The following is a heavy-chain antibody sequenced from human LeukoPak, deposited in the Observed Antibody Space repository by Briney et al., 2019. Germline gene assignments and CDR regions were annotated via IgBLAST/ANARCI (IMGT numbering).Heavy chain of an antibody. J-gene: IGHJ4*02. CDR1: GFTFSSYS. CDR2: ISSSSSTI. D-gene: IGHD3-10*01. CDR3: AGPVREFDY. Sequence: GGSLRLSCAASGFTFSSYSMNWVRQAPGKGLEWVSYISSSSSTIYYADSVKGRFTISRDNAKNSLYLQMNSLRAEDTAVYYCAGPVREFDYWGQGTLVTVSS. V-gene: IGHV3-48*01.